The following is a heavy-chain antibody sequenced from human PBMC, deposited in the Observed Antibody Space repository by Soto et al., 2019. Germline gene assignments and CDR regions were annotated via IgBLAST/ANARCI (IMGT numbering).Heavy chain of an antibody. CDR1: GFIFSTYA. V-gene: IGHV3-23*01. CDR2: ISNTGGST. Sequence: EVQLLESGGGLVQPGGSLRLSCAASGFIFSTYAMNWVRQAPGKGLECVSAISNTGGSTFYAESVRGRFTISRDNSINTLYLQMTSLRTEDTAVYYCAHPRGYGVFDAVDIWGQGTMVTVS. J-gene: IGHJ3*02. CDR3: AHPRGYGVFDAVDI. D-gene: IGHD4-17*01.